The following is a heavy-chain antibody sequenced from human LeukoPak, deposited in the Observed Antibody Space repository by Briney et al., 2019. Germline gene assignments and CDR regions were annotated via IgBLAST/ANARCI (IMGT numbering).Heavy chain of an antibody. CDR1: GGSLSSGDYY. J-gene: IGHJ5*02. Sequence: SETLSLTCTVSGGSLSSGDYYRGWVRQPPGTGLEWIGYIYYSGSTYYNPSLKSRVTISVDTSKNQFSLKLSSVTAADTAVYYCAREQKAAAGPYWFYPWGQGTLVTVSS. V-gene: IGHV4-30-4*01. CDR2: IYYSGST. D-gene: IGHD6-13*01. CDR3: AREQKAAAGPYWFYP.